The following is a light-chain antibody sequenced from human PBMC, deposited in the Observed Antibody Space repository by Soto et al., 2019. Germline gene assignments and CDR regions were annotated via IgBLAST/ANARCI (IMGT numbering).Light chain of an antibody. J-gene: IGKJ5*01. CDR3: QQLHSYPFT. Sequence: DIQMTQSPSSLSASVGDRVTITCRASQSISSYLNWYQQKPGKAPKLLIYAASSLQSGVPSRFSGSGSGTDFTLTISSLQPEDFATYYCQQLHSYPFTFGQGTRLEIK. V-gene: IGKV1-39*01. CDR2: AAS. CDR1: QSISSY.